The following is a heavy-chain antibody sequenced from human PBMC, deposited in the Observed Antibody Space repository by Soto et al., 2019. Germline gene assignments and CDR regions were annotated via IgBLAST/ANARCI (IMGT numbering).Heavy chain of an antibody. CDR1: GGTFSSYA. Sequence: GASVKVSCKASGGTFSSYAISWVRQAPGQGLEWMGGIIPIFGTANYAQKFQGRVTITADESASTAYMELSSLRSEDTAVYYCARDRDYYYYYGMDVWGQGTTVTVSS. CDR2: IIPIFGTA. V-gene: IGHV1-69*13. CDR3: ARDRDYYYYYGMDV. J-gene: IGHJ6*02.